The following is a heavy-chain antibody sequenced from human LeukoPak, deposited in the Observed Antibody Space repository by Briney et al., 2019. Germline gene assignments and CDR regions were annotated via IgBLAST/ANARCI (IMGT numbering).Heavy chain of an antibody. Sequence: GAPVKVSCKASGYTFTSYAMNWVRQAPGQGLEWMGWINTNTGNPTYAQGFTGRFVFSLDTSVSTTYLQLSSLKAEDTAVYYCARARSGWASDAFDIWGQGTMVTASS. CDR2: INTNTGNP. D-gene: IGHD6-19*01. CDR3: ARARSGWASDAFDI. V-gene: IGHV7-4-1*02. CDR1: GYTFTSYA. J-gene: IGHJ3*02.